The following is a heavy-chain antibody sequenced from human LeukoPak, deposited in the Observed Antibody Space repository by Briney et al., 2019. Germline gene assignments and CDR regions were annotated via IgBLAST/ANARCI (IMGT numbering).Heavy chain of an antibody. CDR2: IYHSGST. D-gene: IGHD4-17*01. Sequence: SETLSLTCAVSGGSISSSNWWSWVRQPPGKGLEWIGEIYHSGSTNYDPSLKSRVTISVDKSKNHFSLGLSSVTAADTAVYYCARLDSGDYFFDYWGQGSLVTVSS. J-gene: IGHJ4*02. V-gene: IGHV4-4*02. CDR1: GGSISSSNW. CDR3: ARLDSGDYFFDY.